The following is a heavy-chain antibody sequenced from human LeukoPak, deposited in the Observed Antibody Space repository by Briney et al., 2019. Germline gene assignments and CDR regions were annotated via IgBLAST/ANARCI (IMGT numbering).Heavy chain of an antibody. CDR1: GDSVSSNSAA. J-gene: IGHJ4*02. Sequence: SQTLSLTCAISGDSVSSNSAAWNWIRQSPSRGLEWLGRTYYRSKWYNDYAVSVKSRITINPDTSKNQFSLQLNSVTPEDTAVYYCERDVLAPRWNFGPVGFDYWGQGTLVTVSS. CDR3: ERDVLAPRWNFGPVGFDY. V-gene: IGHV6-1*01. CDR2: TYYRSKWYN. D-gene: IGHD1-7*01.